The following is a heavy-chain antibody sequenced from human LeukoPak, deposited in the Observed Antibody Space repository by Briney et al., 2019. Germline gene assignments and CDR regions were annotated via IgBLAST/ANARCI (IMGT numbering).Heavy chain of an antibody. CDR3: AKDRSVFDY. CDR1: GFTFSGYG. CDR2: ISYDGSNK. D-gene: IGHD3-10*02. J-gene: IGHJ4*02. V-gene: IGHV3-30*18. Sequence: GGSLRLSCAASGFTFSGYGMHWVRQAPGKGLEWVAVISYDGSNKYYADSVKGRFTISRDNSKNTLYLQMNSLRAEDTAVYYCAKDRSVFDYWGQGTLVTVSS.